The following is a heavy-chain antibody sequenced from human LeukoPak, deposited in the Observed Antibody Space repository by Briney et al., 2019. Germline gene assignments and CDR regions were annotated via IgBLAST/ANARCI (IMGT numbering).Heavy chain of an antibody. J-gene: IGHJ4*02. V-gene: IGHV3-66*01. CDR2: IYSGGST. CDR1: GFTVSSNY. D-gene: IGHD3-10*01. Sequence: GGSLRLSCAASGFTVSSNYMSWVRQAPGKGLEWVSVIYSGGSTYYADSVKGRFTISRDNSKNTLYLQMNSLRAEDTAVYYCARGAYDYYGSGSYVDYWGQGTLVTVSS. CDR3: ARGAYDYYGSGSYVDY.